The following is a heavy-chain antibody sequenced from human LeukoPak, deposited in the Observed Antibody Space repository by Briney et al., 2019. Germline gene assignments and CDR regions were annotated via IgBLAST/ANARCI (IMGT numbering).Heavy chain of an antibody. Sequence: PGRSLRLSCAASGFTFSSYGMHWVRQAPGKGLEWVAVISYVGSNKYYADSVKGRFTISRDNAKNSLYLQMNSLRAEDTAVYYCAIPIMTPEEDYFDYWGQGTLVTVSS. J-gene: IGHJ4*02. D-gene: IGHD3-16*01. CDR3: AIPIMTPEEDYFDY. CDR2: ISYVGSNK. V-gene: IGHV3-30*03. CDR1: GFTFSSYG.